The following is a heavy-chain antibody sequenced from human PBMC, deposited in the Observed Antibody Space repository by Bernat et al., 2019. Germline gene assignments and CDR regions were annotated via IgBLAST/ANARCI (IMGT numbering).Heavy chain of an antibody. J-gene: IGHJ4*02. Sequence: QVQLQESGPGLVKPSETLSLTCTVSGGPISSYYWSWIRQPPGKGLEWIGYIYYSGSTNYNPSLKSRVTISVDTSKNQFSLKLSSVTAADTAVYYCASTYYDFWSGYYNVPPRFDYWGQGTLVTVSS. CDR1: GGPISSYY. CDR3: ASTYYDFWSGYYNVPPRFDY. V-gene: IGHV4-59*08. D-gene: IGHD3-3*01. CDR2: IYYSGST.